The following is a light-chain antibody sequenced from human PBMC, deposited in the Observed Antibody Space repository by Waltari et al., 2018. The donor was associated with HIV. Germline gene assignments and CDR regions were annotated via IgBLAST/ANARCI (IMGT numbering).Light chain of an antibody. CDR1: QSVCIY. Sequence: EIVLTQSPATLSLSPGERATLSCRASQSVCIYLAWYQQKPGQAPRLLIYDVSNRATGIPARFSGSGSGTDFTLTISSLEPEDFAVYYCQQRTNWPPMYTFGQGTKLEIK. V-gene: IGKV3-11*01. CDR2: DVS. J-gene: IGKJ2*01. CDR3: QQRTNWPPMYT.